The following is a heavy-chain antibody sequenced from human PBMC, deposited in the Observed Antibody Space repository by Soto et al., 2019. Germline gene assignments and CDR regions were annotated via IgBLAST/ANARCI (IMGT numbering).Heavy chain of an antibody. D-gene: IGHD1-1*01. CDR2: IYATGTA. J-gene: IGHJ5*02. V-gene: IGHV4-4*07. CDR3: VRDGTKTLRDWFDP. Sequence: PSETLSLTCTVSGASISGYYWSWIRKSAGKGLEWIGRIYATGTADYNPSLKSRVMMSVDTSKKQFSLKLRSVTAADTAVYYCVRDGTKTLRDWFDPWGQGISVTVSS. CDR1: GASISGYY.